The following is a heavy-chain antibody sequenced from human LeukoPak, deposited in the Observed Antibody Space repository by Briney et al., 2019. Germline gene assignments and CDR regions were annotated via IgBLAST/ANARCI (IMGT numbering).Heavy chain of an antibody. J-gene: IGHJ4*02. CDR1: GYSISCGYH. V-gene: IGHV4-38-2*02. CDR3: ARENWVSDY. D-gene: IGHD7-27*01. Sequence: PSETLSLTCVVSGYSISCGYHCGWIRQPPGEGLEWIGSVYRSGSTYYNPSLKSRVTISVDTSKSQISLKVRSVTAADTAVYYCARENWVSDYWGQGILVTVSS. CDR2: VYRSGST.